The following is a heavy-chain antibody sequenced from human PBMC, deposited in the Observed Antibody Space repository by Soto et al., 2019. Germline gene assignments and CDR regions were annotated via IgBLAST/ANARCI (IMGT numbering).Heavy chain of an antibody. Sequence: SETLSLTCTVSGGSISSGGYYWSWIRQHPGKGLEWIGYIYYSGSTYYNPSLKSRVTISVETSKNQFSLKLSSVTAADTAVYYCARGYTEDYDFWSGYYWPKYNWFDPWGQGTLVTVSS. CDR2: IYYSGST. V-gene: IGHV4-31*03. D-gene: IGHD3-3*01. J-gene: IGHJ5*02. CDR3: ARGYTEDYDFWSGYYWPKYNWFDP. CDR1: GGSISSGGYY.